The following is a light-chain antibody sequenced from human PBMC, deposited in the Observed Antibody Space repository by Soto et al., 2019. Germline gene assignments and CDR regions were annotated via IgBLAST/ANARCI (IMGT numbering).Light chain of an antibody. CDR1: RGSIASNF. V-gene: IGLV6-57*04. CDR3: QSYDNNNPVI. Sequence: LTQPHSVSESPGKTVTISCTRSRGSIASNFVQWYQQRPGRAPTTVIYEDNQRPSGVPDRFSASIDSSSNSASLTISGLRTEDEADYYCQSYDNNNPVIFGGGTKLTVL. CDR2: EDN. J-gene: IGLJ2*01.